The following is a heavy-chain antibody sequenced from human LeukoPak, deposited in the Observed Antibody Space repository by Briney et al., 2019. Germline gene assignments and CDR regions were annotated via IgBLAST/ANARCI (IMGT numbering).Heavy chain of an antibody. V-gene: IGHV4-4*02. D-gene: IGHD1-14*01. J-gene: IGHJ4*02. CDR2: IHRSGST. CDR3: AREIVGGFNPGVY. Sequence: SETLSLTCAVSLDSTTSNFWSWVRQPPGKGLEWIGEIHRSGSTNYNPSLQSRVTISIDRSKNQIALELSSVTAADTAVYYCAREIVGGFNPGVYWGQGTLVTVSS. CDR1: LDSTTSNF.